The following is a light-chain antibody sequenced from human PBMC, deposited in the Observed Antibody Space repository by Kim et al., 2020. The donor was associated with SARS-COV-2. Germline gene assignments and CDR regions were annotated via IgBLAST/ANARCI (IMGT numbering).Light chain of an antibody. CDR3: TSYASSGSWV. Sequence: QSALTQPASVSGSPGQSITISCTGTSDDVGGYNWVSWYQQHPGEAPQLIIYDVTKRPSGVSDRFSGSKFGNTASLTVSGLQGEDEAVYFCTSYASSGSWVFGGGTKVTVL. CDR1: SDDVGGYNW. CDR2: DVT. V-gene: IGLV2-14*03. J-gene: IGLJ3*02.